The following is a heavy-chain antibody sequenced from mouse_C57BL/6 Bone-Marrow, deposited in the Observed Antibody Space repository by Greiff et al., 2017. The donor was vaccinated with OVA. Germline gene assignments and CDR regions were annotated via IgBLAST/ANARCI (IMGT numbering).Heavy chain of an antibody. CDR1: GYTFTDYY. J-gene: IGHJ4*01. V-gene: IGHV1-75*01. CDR2: IFPGSGST. D-gene: IGHD1-1*01. Sequence: VKLQQSGPELVKPGASVKISCKASGYTFTDYYINWVKQRPGQGLEWIGWIFPGSGSTYYNEKFKGKATLTVDKSSSTAYMLLSSLTSEDSAVYFCAREGPNYYGSYYYAMDYWGQGTSVTVSS. CDR3: AREGPNYYGSYYYAMDY.